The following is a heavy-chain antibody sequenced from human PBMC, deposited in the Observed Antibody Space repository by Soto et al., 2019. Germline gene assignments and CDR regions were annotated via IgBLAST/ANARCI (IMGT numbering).Heavy chain of an antibody. CDR2: IYYSAST. CDR3: ATGRVYDGSEY. CDR1: GGSISDYY. V-gene: IGHV4-59*01. J-gene: IGHJ4*02. D-gene: IGHD3-10*01. Sequence: QVQLQESGTGLVKPSETLSLSCTVPGGSISDYYWSWIRQPPGARLVWIGYIYYSASTNYNPSPNCYHSLKSRVTITLDTSMNQYSLRLPSVTAADPAVYYCATGRVYDGSEYWGQGTLVTVSS.